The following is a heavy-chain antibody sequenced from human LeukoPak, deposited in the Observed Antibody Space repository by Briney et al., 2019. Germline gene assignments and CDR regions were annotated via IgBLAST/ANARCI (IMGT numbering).Heavy chain of an antibody. CDR3: AEGEGSYDFWSGYQHYYYMDV. CDR2: IGDTGGAT. V-gene: IGHV3-30*02. CDR1: GFSFSSHG. J-gene: IGHJ6*03. D-gene: IGHD3-3*01. Sequence: PGGSLRLSCAASGFSFSSHGMRWVRQAPGKGLEWVAVIGDTGGATDYADSVRGRFTISRDNSQNTLYLELNSLRDEDTAVYYCAEGEGSYDFWSGYQHYYYMDVWGKGTTVTVSS.